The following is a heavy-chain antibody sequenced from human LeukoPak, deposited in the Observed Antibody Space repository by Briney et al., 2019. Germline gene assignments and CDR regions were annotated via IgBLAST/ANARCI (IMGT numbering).Heavy chain of an antibody. CDR3: ARLFLALQFRAPFDY. D-gene: IGHD5-24*01. V-gene: IGHV3-53*01. CDR1: GFTFSTNY. Sequence: PGGSLRLSCAASGFTFSTNYMTWVRQAPGKGLEWVSVIYSGGSTYYADSVKGRFTMSRDNSKKMVYLQMNSLRAEDTAVYYCARLFLALQFRAPFDYRGRGTLVTVSS. J-gene: IGHJ4*02. CDR2: IYSGGST.